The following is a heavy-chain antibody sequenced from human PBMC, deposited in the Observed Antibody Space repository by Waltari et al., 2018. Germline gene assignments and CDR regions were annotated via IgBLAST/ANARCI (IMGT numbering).Heavy chain of an antibody. CDR2: IYYSGST. V-gene: IGHV4-39*01. J-gene: IGHJ3*02. CDR3: ARHFAARIAAFDI. CDR1: ISSSSYY. D-gene: IGHD6-6*01. Sequence: ISSSSYYWGWIRQPPGKGLEWIGSIYYSGSTYYNPSLKSRVTISVDTSKNQFSLKLSSVTAADTAVYYCARHFAARIAAFDIWGQGTMVTVSS.